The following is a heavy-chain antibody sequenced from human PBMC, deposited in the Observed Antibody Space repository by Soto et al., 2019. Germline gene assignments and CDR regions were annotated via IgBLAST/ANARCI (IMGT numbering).Heavy chain of an antibody. D-gene: IGHD4-17*01. CDR1: GFTFSSYA. Sequence: GSLRLSCAASGFTFSSYAMSWVRQAPGKGLEWVSAISGSGGSTYYADSVKGRFTISRDNSKNTLYLQMNSLRAEDTAVYYCAKRMGTAVTTYLLHYYGMDVWGQGTTVTVSS. V-gene: IGHV3-23*01. J-gene: IGHJ6*02. CDR2: ISGSGGST. CDR3: AKRMGTAVTTYLLHYYGMDV.